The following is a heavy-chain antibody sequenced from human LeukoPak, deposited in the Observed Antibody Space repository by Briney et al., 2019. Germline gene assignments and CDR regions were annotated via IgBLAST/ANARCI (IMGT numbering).Heavy chain of an antibody. CDR1: GGTFSSYA. D-gene: IGHD6-6*01. V-gene: IGHV1-69*05. CDR2: IIPIFGTA. J-gene: IGHJ4*02. Sequence: ASVKVSCKASGGTFSSYAISWVRQAPGQGLEWMGRIIPIFGTANYAQKIQGRVTITTDESTSTAYMELSSLRSEDTAVYYCARAPDIAARQYYFDYWGQGTLVTVSS. CDR3: ARAPDIAARQYYFDY.